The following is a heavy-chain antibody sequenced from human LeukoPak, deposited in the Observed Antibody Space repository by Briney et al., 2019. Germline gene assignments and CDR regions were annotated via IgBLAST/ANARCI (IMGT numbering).Heavy chain of an antibody. J-gene: IGHJ4*02. V-gene: IGHV1-69*13. CDR1: GGTFSSYA. Sequence: GASVKVSCKASGGTFSSYAISWVRQAPGQGLEWMGGIIPIFGTANYAQKFQGRVTITADESTSTAYMELSSLRSEDTAVYYCARVYYDFWSGYCPDYWGQGTLVTVSS. CDR2: IIPIFGTA. D-gene: IGHD3-3*01. CDR3: ARVYYDFWSGYCPDY.